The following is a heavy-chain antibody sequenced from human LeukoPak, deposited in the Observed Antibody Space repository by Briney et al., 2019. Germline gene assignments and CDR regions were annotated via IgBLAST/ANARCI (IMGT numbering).Heavy chain of an antibody. CDR3: ARDPAWNAFDV. CDR1: GYTFDNYY. D-gene: IGHD1-1*01. V-gene: IGHV1-2*02. Sequence: VASVTVSCKASGYTFDNYYIHWVRQARGQGLEWVGRIYPDKGDTTYARRFQGRVTMTRDTSTNTAYMELRRLTSDDAAVYYCARDPAWNAFDVWGQGTLVTVS. CDR2: IYPDKGDT. J-gene: IGHJ3*01.